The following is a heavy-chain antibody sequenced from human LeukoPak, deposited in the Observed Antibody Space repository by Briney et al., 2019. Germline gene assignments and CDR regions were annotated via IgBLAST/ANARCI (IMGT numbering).Heavy chain of an antibody. Sequence: PGGSLRLSCAASGFTFSSYEMNWVRQAPGKGLEWVSYISSSGSTIYYADSVKGRFTISRDYAKNSLYLQMNSLRAEDTAVYYCARDTSSWTLGGYWGQGTLVTVSS. CDR3: ARDTSSWTLGGY. CDR2: ISSSGSTI. CDR1: GFTFSSYE. J-gene: IGHJ4*02. D-gene: IGHD6-13*01. V-gene: IGHV3-48*03.